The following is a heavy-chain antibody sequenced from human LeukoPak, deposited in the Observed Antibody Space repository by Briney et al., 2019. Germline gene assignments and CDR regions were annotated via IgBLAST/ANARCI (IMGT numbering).Heavy chain of an antibody. CDR2: FDPEDGET. CDR1: GYTLTELS. Sequence: ASVKVSCKVSGYTLTELSMHWVRQAPGKGLEWMGGFDPEDGETIYAQKFQGRVTMTEDTSTDTAYMELSSLRSEDTAVYYCATGIRGVLPSPCLFDYWGQGTLVTVSS. V-gene: IGHV1-24*01. J-gene: IGHJ4*02. CDR3: ATGIRGVLPSPCLFDY. D-gene: IGHD5-18*01.